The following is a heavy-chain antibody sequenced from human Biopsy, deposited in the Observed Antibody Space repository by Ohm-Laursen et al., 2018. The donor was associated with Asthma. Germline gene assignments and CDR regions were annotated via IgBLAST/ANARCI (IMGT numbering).Heavy chain of an antibody. CDR2: TYYSGTT. D-gene: IGHD4-23*01. CDR3: VRGSWRWQHWPFYFYYGLDV. CDR1: GDSISSENW. V-gene: IGHV4-4*03. Sequence: PGTLSLTCCVSGDSISSENWWTWVRQPPGKGLEWIGSTYYSGTTYYNPSLGSRVTVSADTSKNQFSLKLTSVTAADTAVFYCVRGSWRWQHWPFYFYYGLDVWGQGTTATVSS. J-gene: IGHJ6*02.